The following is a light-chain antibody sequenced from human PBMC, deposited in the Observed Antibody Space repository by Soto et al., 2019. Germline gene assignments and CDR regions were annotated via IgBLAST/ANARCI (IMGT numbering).Light chain of an antibody. CDR2: EVS. CDR3: SSYTSSSTPYV. V-gene: IGLV2-14*01. J-gene: IGLJ1*01. Sequence: QSALTQPASVSGSPGQSITISCTGTSSDVGGYNYVSWYQQHPGKAPKLMIYEVSNRPSGVSNRFSGSKSGNTASLTISWLQADDEADYYCSSYTSSSTPYVFGTGTKVTVL. CDR1: SSDVGGYNY.